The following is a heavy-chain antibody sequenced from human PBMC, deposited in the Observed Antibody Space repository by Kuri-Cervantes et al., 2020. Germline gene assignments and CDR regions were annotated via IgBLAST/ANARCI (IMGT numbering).Heavy chain of an antibody. CDR2: ISGSGGST. V-gene: IGHV3-23*01. CDR3: TTGRGVWFRELLGY. Sequence: GGSLRLSCAASGFTFSSYAMSWVRQAPGKGLEWVSAISGSGGSTYYADSVKGRFTISRDNSKNTLYLQMNSLKTEDTAVYYCTTGRGVWFRELLGYWGQGTLVTVSS. D-gene: IGHD3-10*01. CDR1: GFTFSSYA. J-gene: IGHJ4*02.